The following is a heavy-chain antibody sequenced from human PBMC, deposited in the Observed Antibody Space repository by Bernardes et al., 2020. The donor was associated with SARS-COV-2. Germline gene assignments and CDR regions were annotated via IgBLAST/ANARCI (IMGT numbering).Heavy chain of an antibody. CDR3: ARDFGGPSDY. CDR2: IEKDGSVI. Sequence: GGSLRLSCVAPGLINYWMHWVRHAPGQGLVWVSRIEKDGSVIDYADSVRGRFTIFRDNARDTLYLQMDSLTADDTAVYYCARDFGGPSDYWGQGTLVTVSS. D-gene: IGHD2-15*01. CDR1: GLINYW. V-gene: IGHV3-74*01. J-gene: IGHJ4*02.